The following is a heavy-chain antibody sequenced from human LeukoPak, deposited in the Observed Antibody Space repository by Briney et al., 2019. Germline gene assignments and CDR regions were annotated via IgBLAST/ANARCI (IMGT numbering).Heavy chain of an antibody. D-gene: IGHD3-10*01. CDR3: VKYYGSGMDV. CDR1: GFTFSSYA. J-gene: IGHJ6*02. Sequence: PGRSLRLSCAASGFTFSSYAMHWVRQAPGKGLEWVAVISYDGSNKYYADSVKGRFTISRDNAKNSLYLQMNGLRVEDTAVYYCVKYYGSGMDVWGHGTTVTVSS. CDR2: ISYDGSNK. V-gene: IGHV3-30-3*01.